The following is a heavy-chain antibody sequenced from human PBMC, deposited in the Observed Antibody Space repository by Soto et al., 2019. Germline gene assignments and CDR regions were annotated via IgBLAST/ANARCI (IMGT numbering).Heavy chain of an antibody. J-gene: IGHJ4*02. CDR1: GYTFTSYL. CDR2: MNPNSGNT. V-gene: IGHV1-8*01. CDR3: ARGAAAGTPGPL. D-gene: IGHD6-13*01. Sequence: PVKVSCKASGYTFTSYLINWVRQATGQGLEWMGWMNPNSGNTGYAQKFQGRVTMTRNTSISTAYMELSSLRSEDTAVYYCARGAAAGTPGPLWGQGTLVTVSS.